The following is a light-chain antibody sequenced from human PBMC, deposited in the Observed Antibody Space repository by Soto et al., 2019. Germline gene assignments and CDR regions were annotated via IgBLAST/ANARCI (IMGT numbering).Light chain of an antibody. CDR3: CSHAGTYIYV. Sequence: QSVLTQSRSVSGSPGQSVTISCTGTSSEIGGYNYVSWYQQHPGKAPKLMIYDVSKRPSGVPDRFSGFKSGNTASLTISGLQAEDEADYSCCSHAGTYIYVFGTGTKVTVL. CDR2: DVS. V-gene: IGLV2-11*01. CDR1: SSEIGGYNY. J-gene: IGLJ1*01.